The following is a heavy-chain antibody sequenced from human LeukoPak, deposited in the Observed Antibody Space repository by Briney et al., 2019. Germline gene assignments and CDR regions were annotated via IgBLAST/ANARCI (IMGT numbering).Heavy chain of an antibody. Sequence: SETLSFTCTGSGGSISSYYWSWLRQPPGKGLEWLGYIYYTGNSNYNPSLEGRVTMSLDTSTNQFSLRLSSVTAADTAVYYCARRYTNSWFFDYWGQGALVTVSS. V-gene: IGHV4-59*08. CDR2: IYYTGNS. CDR3: ARRYTNSWFFDY. J-gene: IGHJ4*02. CDR1: GGSISSYY. D-gene: IGHD2-2*02.